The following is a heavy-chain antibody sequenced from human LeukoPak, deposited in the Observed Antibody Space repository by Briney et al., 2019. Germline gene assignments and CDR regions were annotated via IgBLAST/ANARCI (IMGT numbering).Heavy chain of an antibody. J-gene: IGHJ4*02. Sequence: GGSLRLSCAASEFTFSDYYMSWIRQAPGKGLEWVSYISYSGDITHYADSVKGRFTVSRDNAKNSLYLQMDSLRAEDTAIYYCARLGIITAAGSNDYWGQGTLVTVSS. CDR3: ARLGIITAAGSNDY. V-gene: IGHV3-11*01. CDR2: ISYSGDIT. CDR1: EFTFSDYY. D-gene: IGHD6-13*01.